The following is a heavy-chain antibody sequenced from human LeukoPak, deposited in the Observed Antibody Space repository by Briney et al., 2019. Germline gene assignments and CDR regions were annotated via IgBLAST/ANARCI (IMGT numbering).Heavy chain of an antibody. CDR1: GFTFSNAW. CDR2: IKSKTDGGTT. J-gene: IGHJ6*02. V-gene: IGHV3-15*01. Sequence: SGGSLRLSCAASGFTFSNAWMSWVRQAPGKGLEWVGRIKSKTDGGTTDYAAPVKGRFTISRDDSKNTLYLQMNGLKTEDTAVYYCTTAVVVPAASYYYYYYGMDVWGQGTTVTVSS. D-gene: IGHD2-2*01. CDR3: TTAVVVPAASYYYYYYGMDV.